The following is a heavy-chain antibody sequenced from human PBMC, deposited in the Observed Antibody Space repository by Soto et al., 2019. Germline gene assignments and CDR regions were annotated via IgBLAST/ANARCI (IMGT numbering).Heavy chain of an antibody. V-gene: IGHV4-38-2*01. D-gene: IGHD3-22*01. CDR2: IYHSGST. J-gene: IGHJ4*02. CDR3: ARSYYYDSSGYYGY. CDR1: GYSISSGYY. Sequence: SETLSLTCAVSGYSISSGYYWGWIRQPPGKGLEWIGSIYHSGSTYYNPSLKSRVTISVDTSKNQFSLKLSSVTAADTAVYYCARSYYYDSSGYYGYWGQGTLV.